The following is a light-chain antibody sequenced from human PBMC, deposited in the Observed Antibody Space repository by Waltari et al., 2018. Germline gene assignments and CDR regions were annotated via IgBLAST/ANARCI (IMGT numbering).Light chain of an antibody. CDR2: KSS. J-gene: IGKJ4*01. CDR3: QQYNSYSLLS. CDR1: QSISNW. Sequence: DIQMTQSPSTLSASVGDRVIISCRASQSISNWFAWYQQRPGKATKLLVYKSSTLESGVPSRFSGRGSGTEFTLTISSLQPEDFATYYWQQYNSYSLLSFGGGTKVEIK. V-gene: IGKV1-5*03.